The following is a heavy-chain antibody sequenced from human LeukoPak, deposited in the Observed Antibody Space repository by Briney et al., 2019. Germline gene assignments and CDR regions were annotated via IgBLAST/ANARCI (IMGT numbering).Heavy chain of an antibody. V-gene: IGHV3-7*01. CDR3: ARDPGRSGWDY. J-gene: IGHJ4*02. D-gene: IGHD6-19*01. CDR2: LKQDGSEK. Sequence: GGSLRLSCAASGFSISLYWMTGVRQAPGKGLEWVANLKQDGSEKYYVDSVKGRFTISRDNAKDSLFLQMNSLRAEDTAVYYCARDPGRSGWDYWGQGALVTVSS. CDR1: GFSISLYW.